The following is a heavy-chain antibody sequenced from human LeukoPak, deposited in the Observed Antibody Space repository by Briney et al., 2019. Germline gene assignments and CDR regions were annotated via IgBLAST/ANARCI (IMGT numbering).Heavy chain of an antibody. D-gene: IGHD6-13*01. Sequence: SQTLSLTCTVSGGSISSGDYYWSWIRQPPGKGLEWIGYIYYSGSTYYNPSLKSRVTISVDTSKNQFSLKLSSVTAADTAVYYCAREGIAAALYNWFDPWGQGTLVTVSS. CDR1: GGSISSGDYY. V-gene: IGHV4-30-4*08. CDR3: AREGIAAALYNWFDP. CDR2: IYYSGST. J-gene: IGHJ5*02.